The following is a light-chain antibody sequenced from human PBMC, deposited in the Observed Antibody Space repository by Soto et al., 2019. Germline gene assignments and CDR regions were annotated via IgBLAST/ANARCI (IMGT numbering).Light chain of an antibody. J-gene: IGKJ4*01. CDR2: SAS. CDR3: QKYGNSPLT. Sequence: VMTQSPATLSLSPGDRATLSCRASQSIGISLAWDHQKTGQTPSILIYSASTGATGIPARFSGSGAGADLINTSSRLEPEEVAVYFCQKYGNSPLTCGGGTKV. V-gene: IGKV3-20*01. CDR1: QSIGIS.